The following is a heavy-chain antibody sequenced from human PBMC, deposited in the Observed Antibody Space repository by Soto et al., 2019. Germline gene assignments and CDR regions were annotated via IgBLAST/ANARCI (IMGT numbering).Heavy chain of an antibody. CDR3: ARDLTPPDY. J-gene: IGHJ4*02. CDR1: GYACSSYA. Sequence: QVQLVQCGAEVKKPGASVKVSCKASGYACSSYAFSWVRQAPGQGLEWMGWISAYNGNTNNAKKFQGRVTMTTDTPTSTAYMELRSLRSDDTAVYYCARDLTPPDYWGQGTLVTVSS. V-gene: IGHV1-18*01. CDR2: ISAYNGNT.